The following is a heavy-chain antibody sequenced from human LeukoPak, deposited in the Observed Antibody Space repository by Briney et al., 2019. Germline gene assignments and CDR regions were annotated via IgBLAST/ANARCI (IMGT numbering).Heavy chain of an antibody. J-gene: IGHJ4*02. D-gene: IGHD4-23*01. Sequence: GGSLRLSCAASGFTFSSYSMNWVRQAPGKGLEWVSYISSSSSTIYYADPVKGRFTISRDNAKNSLYLQMNSLRAEDTAVYYCARGGPTVVNYWGQGTLVTVSS. V-gene: IGHV3-48*04. CDR2: ISSSSSTI. CDR3: ARGGPTVVNY. CDR1: GFTFSSYS.